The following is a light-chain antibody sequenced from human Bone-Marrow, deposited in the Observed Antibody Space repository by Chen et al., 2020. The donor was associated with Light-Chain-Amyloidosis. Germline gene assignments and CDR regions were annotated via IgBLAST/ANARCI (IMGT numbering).Light chain of an antibody. Sequence: SYEPTQPPSVSVSPRQTARIACSGDDLPTKYAYWYQQKPGQAPVLVIHRDTERPSGISERFSGSSSGTTATLTISGVQAEDEDDYHCQSADSSGTYEVIFGGGTKLTVL. CDR2: RDT. J-gene: IGLJ2*01. CDR1: DLPTKY. CDR3: QSADSSGTYEVI. V-gene: IGLV3-25*03.